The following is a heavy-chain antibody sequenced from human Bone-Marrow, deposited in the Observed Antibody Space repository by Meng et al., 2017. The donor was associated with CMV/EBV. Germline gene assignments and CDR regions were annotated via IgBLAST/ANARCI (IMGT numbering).Heavy chain of an antibody. J-gene: IGHJ4*02. CDR3: ARDWFDPNSSPRDY. Sequence: GGSLRLSCAASGFTFNIYTINWVRQSPGKGLEWVSSISSTSTYIYYAESVKGRFTISRDNAKNSLYLQMNSLRVEDTAIYYCARDWFDPNSSPRDYWGQGTRVTVSS. V-gene: IGHV3-21*01. CDR1: GFTFNIYT. CDR2: ISSTSTYI. D-gene: IGHD3-10*01.